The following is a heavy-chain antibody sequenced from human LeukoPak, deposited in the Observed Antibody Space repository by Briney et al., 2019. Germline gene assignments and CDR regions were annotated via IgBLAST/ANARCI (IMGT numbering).Heavy chain of an antibody. Sequence: ASVKVSCKASGYTFTGYYMHWVRQAPGQGLEWMGWINPNSGGTNYAQKFQGRVTMARDTSISTAYMELSRLRSDDTAVYYCARYMSRAANDYWGQGTLVAVSS. V-gene: IGHV1-2*02. CDR3: ARYMSRAANDY. CDR2: INPNSGGT. CDR1: GYTFTGYY. D-gene: IGHD2-15*01. J-gene: IGHJ4*02.